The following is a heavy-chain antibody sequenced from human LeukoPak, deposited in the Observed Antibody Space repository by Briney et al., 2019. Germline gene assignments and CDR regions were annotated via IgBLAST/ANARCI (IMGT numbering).Heavy chain of an antibody. CDR1: GGSISSYY. Sequence: PSETQSLTCTDSGGSISSYYWSWIRQPPGKGLEWIGYIYYSGSTNYNPSLKSRVTISVDTSKNQFSLKLSSVTAADTAVYYCAMGDGYNYGYWGQGTLVTVSS. V-gene: IGHV4-59*01. CDR3: AMGDGYNYGY. J-gene: IGHJ4*02. CDR2: IYYSGST. D-gene: IGHD5-12*01.